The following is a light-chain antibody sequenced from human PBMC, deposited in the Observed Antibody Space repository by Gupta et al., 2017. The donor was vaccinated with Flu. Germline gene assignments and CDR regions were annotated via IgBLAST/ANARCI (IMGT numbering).Light chain of an antibody. CDR3: QQYNSYSQYS. Sequence: DIQMTQSPSTLSASVGDRVTITCRASQSISSWLAWYQQKPGKAPKLLIYKASSLESGVPSRFSGSGSGTEFTLTIGGLQPDDFATYYCQQYNSYSQYSFGQGTKLKIK. J-gene: IGKJ2*03. CDR1: QSISSW. CDR2: KAS. V-gene: IGKV1-5*03.